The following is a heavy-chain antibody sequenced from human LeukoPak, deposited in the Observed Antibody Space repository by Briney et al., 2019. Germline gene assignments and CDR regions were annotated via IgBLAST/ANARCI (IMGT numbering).Heavy chain of an antibody. V-gene: IGHV3-21*01. J-gene: IGHJ4*02. CDR2: ISSSSNYI. CDR3: ARLPGGGMDTSMVNDY. Sequence: GGSLRLSCAASGFTFSSYTLNWVRRAPGKGLEWVSSISSSSNYIYYADSVKGRFTISRDNAKNSLYLQMNSLTAEDTALYYCARLPGGGMDTSMVNDYWGQGTLVTVSS. D-gene: IGHD5-18*01. CDR1: GFTFSSYT.